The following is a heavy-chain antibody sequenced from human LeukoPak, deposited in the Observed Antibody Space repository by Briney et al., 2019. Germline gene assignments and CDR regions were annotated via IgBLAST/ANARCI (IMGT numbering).Heavy chain of an antibody. J-gene: IGHJ3*02. CDR2: IRGSGGST. CDR3: AKSQLVGATYALDI. Sequence: GGSLRLSCAASGFSFSSYDMSWVRQAPGKGLEWVSGIRGSGGSTFYADSVKGRFTISRDNSKNTLNLQMNSLRAEDTAVYYCAKSQLVGATYALDIWGQVTMVTVSS. D-gene: IGHD1-26*01. V-gene: IGHV3-23*01. CDR1: GFSFSSYD.